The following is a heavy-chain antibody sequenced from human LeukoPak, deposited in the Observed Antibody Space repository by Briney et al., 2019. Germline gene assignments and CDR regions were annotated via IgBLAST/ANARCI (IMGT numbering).Heavy chain of an antibody. CDR2: ISSSSSYI. CDR1: GFTFSSYS. Sequence: GGSLRLSCAASGFTFSSYSMNWVRQAPGKGLEGVSSISSSSSYIYYADSVKGRFTISRDNAKNSLYLQMNNLRAEDTAVYYCARDSGAQIRSNTIDYWGQGTLVTVSA. J-gene: IGHJ4*02. V-gene: IGHV3-21*01. CDR3: ARDSGAQIRSNTIDY. D-gene: IGHD3-10*01.